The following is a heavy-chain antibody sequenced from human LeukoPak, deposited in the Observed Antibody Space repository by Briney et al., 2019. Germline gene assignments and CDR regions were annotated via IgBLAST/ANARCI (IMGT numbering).Heavy chain of an antibody. J-gene: IGHJ4*02. D-gene: IGHD3-22*01. V-gene: IGHV3-48*03. Sequence: GGSLRLSCAASGFTFSSYEMNWVRQAPGKGLEWVSYISSSGSTIYYADSVKGRFTISRDNAKNSLYLQMNSLRAEDTAVYYCARSYYYDSSGYYPFDYWGQGTLVTVSS. CDR1: GFTFSSYE. CDR3: ARSYYYDSSGYYPFDY. CDR2: ISSSGSTI.